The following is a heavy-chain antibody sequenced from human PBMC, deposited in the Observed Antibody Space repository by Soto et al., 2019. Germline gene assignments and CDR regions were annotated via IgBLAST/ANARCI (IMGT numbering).Heavy chain of an antibody. CDR3: AVHCSTSSCSY. J-gene: IGHJ4*02. D-gene: IGHD2-2*01. CDR1: GFTFSTYA. Sequence: EVQLSESGGGLVQPGGSLRGSCAASGFTFSTYAMSWVRQAPGKGLEWVSAIGGSAESAYYGDSVKGRFTISRDNSKNTVYLRMNSLRAEDTAVYYCAVHCSTSSCSYWGQGTLVTVSS. CDR2: IGGSAESA. V-gene: IGHV3-23*01.